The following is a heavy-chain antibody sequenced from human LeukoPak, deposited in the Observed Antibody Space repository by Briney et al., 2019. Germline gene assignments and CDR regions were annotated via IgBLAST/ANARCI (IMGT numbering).Heavy chain of an antibody. CDR3: ARVGYCSSTSCSNWFDP. D-gene: IGHD2-2*01. J-gene: IGHJ5*02. CDR2: INPNSGGT. CDR1: GYTFTGYY. V-gene: IGHV1-2*02. Sequence: ASVKVSCKASGYTFTGYYMHWVRQAPGQGLEWMGWINPNSGGTNYAQKFQGRVTMTRDTSISTAYMELSRLRSDDTAVYYCARVGYCSSTSCSNWFDPWGQGTLVTVSP.